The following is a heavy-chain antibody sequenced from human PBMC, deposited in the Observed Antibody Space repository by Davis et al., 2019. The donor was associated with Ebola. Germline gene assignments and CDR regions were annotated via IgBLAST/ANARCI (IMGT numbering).Heavy chain of an antibody. CDR1: GESFSGYY. J-gene: IGHJ4*02. CDR3: ARRYGIWFRELLSGFRFDY. CDR2: INHSGST. D-gene: IGHD3-10*01. Sequence: MPSETLSLTCAVYGESFSGYYWSWIRQPPGKGLEWIGEINHSGSTNYNPSLKSRVTISVDTSKNQFSLKLSSVTAADTAVYYCARRYGIWFRELLSGFRFDYWGQGTLVTVSS. V-gene: IGHV4-34*01.